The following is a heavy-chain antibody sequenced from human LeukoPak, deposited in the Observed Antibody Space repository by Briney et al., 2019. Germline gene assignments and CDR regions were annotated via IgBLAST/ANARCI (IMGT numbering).Heavy chain of an antibody. CDR1: GGSVSSHY. V-gene: IGHV4-59*02. D-gene: IGHD3-3*01. Sequence: SETLSLTCTVSGGSVSSHYWSWIRQPPGKGLEWIGYFYYSGNTNYNPSLKSRVTISVDTSKNQFSLKLSSVTAAATAVYYCARQSMRLEFLVYNGMDVWGQGTTVIVSS. J-gene: IGHJ6*02. CDR3: ARQSMRLEFLVYNGMDV. CDR2: FYYSGNT.